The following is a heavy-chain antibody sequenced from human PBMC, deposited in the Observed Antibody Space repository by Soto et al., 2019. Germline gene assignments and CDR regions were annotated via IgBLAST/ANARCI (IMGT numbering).Heavy chain of an antibody. CDR1: GFTFSSYA. D-gene: IGHD6-19*01. CDR2: ISYDGSNK. J-gene: IGHJ5*02. V-gene: IGHV3-30-3*01. Sequence: GGSLRLSCAASGFTFSSYAMHWVRQAPGKGLEWVAVISYDGSNKYYADSVKGRLTISRDNSKNTLYLQMNSLRAEDTAVYYCARDNSAVAVLNWFDPWGQGTLVTVSS. CDR3: ARDNSAVAVLNWFDP.